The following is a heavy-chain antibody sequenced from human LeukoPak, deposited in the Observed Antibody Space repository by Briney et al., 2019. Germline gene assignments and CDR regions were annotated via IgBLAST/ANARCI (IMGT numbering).Heavy chain of an antibody. Sequence: SETLSLTCTVSGYSISSGYYWGWIRQPPGKGLEWIGSIYYRGSTYYNPSLTSRITISLDTSKSQFSLKLSSVTAADTAVYYCVRDVPETFDYTFSDYPSKSWFDPWGQGTLVTVSS. CDR2: IYYRGST. CDR1: GYSISSGYY. V-gene: IGHV4-38-2*02. J-gene: IGHJ5*02. CDR3: VRDVPETFDYTFSDYPSKSWFDP. D-gene: IGHD4-11*01.